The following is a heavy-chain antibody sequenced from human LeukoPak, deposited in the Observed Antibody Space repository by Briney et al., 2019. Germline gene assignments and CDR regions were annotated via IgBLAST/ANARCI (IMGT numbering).Heavy chain of an antibody. CDR3: AKVSGGGLYYDGMDV. D-gene: IGHD1-14*01. J-gene: IGHJ6*02. CDR2: ISYDGSNK. V-gene: IGHV3-30*04. Sequence: GGSLRLSCAASGFTFSSYAMHWVRQAPGKGLEWVAVISYDGSNKYYADSVKGRFTISRDSSKNTLYLQMNSLRAEDTAVYYCAKVSGGGLYYDGMDVWGQGTTVTVSS. CDR1: GFTFSSYA.